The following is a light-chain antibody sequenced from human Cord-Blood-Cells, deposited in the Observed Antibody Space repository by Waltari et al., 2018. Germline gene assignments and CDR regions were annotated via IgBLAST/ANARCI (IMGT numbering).Light chain of an antibody. V-gene: IGKV3-11*01. CDR1: PSVTTS. CDR3: HQRTSWPLT. J-gene: IGKJ4*01. Sequence: EIVLTHSPATLSLSPGDRATLSCRASPSVTTSLAWEQQKPGQAPRLLIFDASDRATGVPARFSGSGSGTDFTLTISSLEPEDFAVYFCHQRTSWPLTFGGGTQVEFK. CDR2: DAS.